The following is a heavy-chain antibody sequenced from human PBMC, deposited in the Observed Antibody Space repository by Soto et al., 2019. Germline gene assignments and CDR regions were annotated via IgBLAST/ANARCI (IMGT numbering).Heavy chain of an antibody. D-gene: IGHD3-16*01. CDR1: GFTFSSYG. J-gene: IGHJ6*02. CDR3: ARDQGPAFPSEGAYYYYGMDV. CDR2: IWYDGSNK. Sequence: GGSLRLSCAASGFTFSSYGMHWVRQAPGKGLEWVAVIWYDGSNKYYADSVKGRFTISRDNSKNTLYLQMNSLRAEDTAVYYCARDQGPAFPSEGAYYYYGMDVWGQGTTVTVSS. V-gene: IGHV3-33*01.